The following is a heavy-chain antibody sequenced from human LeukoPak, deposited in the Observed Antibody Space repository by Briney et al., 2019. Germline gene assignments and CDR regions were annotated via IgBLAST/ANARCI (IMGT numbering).Heavy chain of an antibody. CDR1: GGSISSYY. CDR2: IYYSGST. D-gene: IGHD2-15*01. CDR3: AATLVVVAATGWFDP. J-gene: IGHJ5*02. V-gene: IGHV4-59*08. Sequence: PSETLSLTCTVSGGSISSYYWSWSRQPPGKGLEWIGYIYYSGSTNYNPSLKSRVTISVDTSKNQFSLKLSSVTAADTAVYYCAATLVVVAATGWFDPWGQGTLVTVSS.